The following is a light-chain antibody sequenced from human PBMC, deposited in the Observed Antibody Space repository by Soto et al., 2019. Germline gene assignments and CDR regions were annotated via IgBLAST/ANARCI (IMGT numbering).Light chain of an antibody. V-gene: IGLV1-44*01. CDR2: TNT. CDR1: TSNIGTNP. CDR3: AVWDGSLNVVV. J-gene: IGLJ2*01. Sequence: QSVLAQPPSASGTRGQRVTISCSGSTSNIGTNPVNWYQHLPGTAPKLLIYTNTQRPSGVPDRFSGSKSGTSASLAVSGLQSEDEGDYYCAVWDGSLNVVVFGGGTQLTVL.